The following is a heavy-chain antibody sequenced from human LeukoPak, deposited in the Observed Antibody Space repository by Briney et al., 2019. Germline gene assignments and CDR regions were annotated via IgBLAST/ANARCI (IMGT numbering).Heavy chain of an antibody. CDR1: GGSISPYC. CDR3: ARHAVYAGSGWAFDY. V-gene: IGHV4-59*08. CDR2: IYYTGSGST. Sequence: PSETLSLTCSVSGGSISPYCWSWLRQPPGKGLEWIGYIYYTGSGSTSHNPSLKSRVTISVDTSKNQFSLNLSSVTAADTAVYYCARHAVYAGSGWAFDYWGQGTLVTVSS. J-gene: IGHJ4*02. D-gene: IGHD6-19*01.